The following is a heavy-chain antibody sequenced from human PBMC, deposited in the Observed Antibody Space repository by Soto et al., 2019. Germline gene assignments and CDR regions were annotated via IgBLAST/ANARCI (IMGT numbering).Heavy chain of an antibody. CDR2: IYHSRST. J-gene: IGHJ5*02. Sequence: LAGAVSGGSISSSEWWSRVRRPPGKGMEWIGEIYHSRSTNYNPSLRSRVTISVEKSKTKFSLKLSSVTAADTAVYYFARFFRGEAGSSGDPRGKRTLVAVS. V-gene: IGHV4-4*02. CDR3: ARFFRGEAGSSGDP. CDR1: GGSISSSEW. D-gene: IGHD6-19*01.